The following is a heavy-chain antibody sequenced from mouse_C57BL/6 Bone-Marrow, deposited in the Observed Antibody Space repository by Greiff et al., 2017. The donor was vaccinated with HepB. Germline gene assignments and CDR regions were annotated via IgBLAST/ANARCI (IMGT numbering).Heavy chain of an antibody. D-gene: IGHD2-3*01. CDR3: ARRWLLLHFDY. CDR1: GYAFTNYL. Sequence: QVQLQQSGAELVRPGTSVKVSCKASGYAFTNYLMEWVKQRPGQGLEWIGVINPGSGGTNYNEKFKGKATLTADKSSSTAYMQLSSLTSEDSAVYFCARRWLLLHFDYWGQGTTLTVSS. V-gene: IGHV1-54*01. CDR2: INPGSGGT. J-gene: IGHJ2*01.